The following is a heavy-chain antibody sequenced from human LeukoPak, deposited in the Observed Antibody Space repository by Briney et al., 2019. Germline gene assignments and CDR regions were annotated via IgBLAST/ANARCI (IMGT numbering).Heavy chain of an antibody. D-gene: IGHD6-19*01. CDR1: GYTFTSYG. CDR3: ARWSGGSDWRYHYGMDV. CDR2: ISGYNGKT. J-gene: IGHJ6*02. V-gene: IGHV1-18*01. Sequence: ASVKVSCKASGYTFTSYGISWVRQAPGQGLEWMGWISGYNGKTNYAQQFQGRVTMTTDTSTSTGYMELRSLLSDDTAVYYCARWSGGSDWRYHYGMDVWGQGTTVSVSS.